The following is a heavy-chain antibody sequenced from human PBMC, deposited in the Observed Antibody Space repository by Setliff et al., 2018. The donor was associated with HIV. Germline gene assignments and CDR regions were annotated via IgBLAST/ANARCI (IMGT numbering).Heavy chain of an antibody. CDR3: TTDNYINSEFAY. CDR2: IKSKRDGGTR. Sequence: GGSLRLSCVASGFTFTNAWMNWLRQAPGKGPEWIARIKSKRDGGTRDYAAPVKGRFSISRDDSKHTLYLMMNRLKTEDTAVYYCTTDNYINSEFAYWGQGTLVTVSS. D-gene: IGHD4-4*01. J-gene: IGHJ4*02. V-gene: IGHV3-15*01. CDR1: GFTFTNAW.